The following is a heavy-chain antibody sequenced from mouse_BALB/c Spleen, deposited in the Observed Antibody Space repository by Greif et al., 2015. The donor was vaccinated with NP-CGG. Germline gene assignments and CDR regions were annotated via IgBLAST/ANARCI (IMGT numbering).Heavy chain of an antibody. J-gene: IGHJ4*01. CDR3: TRKKYGNYDAMDY. Sequence: EVQLVESGGGLVQPGGSMKLSCVASGFTFSNYWMNWVRQSPEKGLEWVAEIRLKSNNYATHYAKSVKGRFTISRDDSKSSVYLQMNNLRAEDTGIYYCTRKKYGNYDAMDYWGQGTSVTVSS. CDR1: GFTFSNYW. D-gene: IGHD2-10*02. CDR2: IRLKSNNYAT. V-gene: IGHV6-6*02.